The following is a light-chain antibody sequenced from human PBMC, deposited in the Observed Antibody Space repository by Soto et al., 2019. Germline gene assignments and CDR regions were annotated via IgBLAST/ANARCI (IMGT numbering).Light chain of an antibody. CDR3: QQYNDWPLT. Sequence: EIEMTQSPATLSVSPGDGATLSCRASQSVDSNLAWYQQKPGQTPRLLIYGASTRPTGIPARFSGSGSGTEFTHTIISLQSEDSAVYYCQQYNDWPLTFGGGTKVEIK. CDR1: QSVDSN. J-gene: IGKJ4*01. CDR2: GAS. V-gene: IGKV3D-15*01.